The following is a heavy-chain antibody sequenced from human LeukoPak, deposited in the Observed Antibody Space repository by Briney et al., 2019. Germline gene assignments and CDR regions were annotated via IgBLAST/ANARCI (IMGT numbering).Heavy chain of an antibody. CDR1: GGSISSYY. CDR2: IFYSGST. D-gene: IGHD3-16*01. J-gene: IGHJ4*02. V-gene: IGHV4-59*08. CDR3: ARQEGGVPDY. Sequence: SETLSLTCTVSGGSISSYYWSWIRQPPGKGLEWIGYIFYSGSTNYNPSLKSRVTISVDTSKNQFSLKLSSVTAADTAVYYCARQEGGVPDYWGQGTLVTVSS.